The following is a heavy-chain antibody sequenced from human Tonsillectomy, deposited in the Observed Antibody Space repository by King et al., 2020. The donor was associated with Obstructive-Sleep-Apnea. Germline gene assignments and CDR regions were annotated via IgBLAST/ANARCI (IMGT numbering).Heavy chain of an antibody. CDR2: IHYSGST. V-gene: IGHV4-30-4*01. CDR3: ARTFYGSGSYHFDS. CDR1: GGFISSGDSY. J-gene: IGHJ4*02. Sequence: VQLQESGPGLVKPTQTLSLTCTASGGFISSGDSYWSWIRQPPGKGLEGIGFIHYSGSTYYNPSLRSRVSISVDTSKNHFSLKLTSVTAADTAGYYCARTFYGSGSYHFDSWGPGTLVTVSS. D-gene: IGHD3-10*01.